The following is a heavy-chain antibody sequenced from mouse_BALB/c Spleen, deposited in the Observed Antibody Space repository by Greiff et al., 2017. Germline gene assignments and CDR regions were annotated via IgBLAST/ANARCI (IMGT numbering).Heavy chain of an antibody. D-gene: IGHD4-1*01. CDR1: GYTFTNYW. Sequence: QVQLQQSGAELVRPGTSVKISCKASGYTFTNYWLGWVKQRPGHGLEWIGDIYPGGGYTNYNEKFKGKATLTADTSSSTAYMQLSSLTSEDSAVYFCARSTGTGGILDYWGQGTTLTVSS. J-gene: IGHJ2*01. CDR2: IYPGGGYT. V-gene: IGHV1-63*02. CDR3: ARSTGTGGILDY.